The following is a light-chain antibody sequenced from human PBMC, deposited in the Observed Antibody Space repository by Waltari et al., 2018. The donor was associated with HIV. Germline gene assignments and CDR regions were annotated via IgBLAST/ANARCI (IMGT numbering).Light chain of an antibody. CDR2: ADS. CDR3: RAWDSSTVV. J-gene: IGLJ2*01. V-gene: IGLV3-1*01. Sequence: SYELTQPPSVSVSPGQTASITCSGDKLGDKYACWYQQKPGQSPVRLIYADSRRPSGIPERFLGSKSGNTATLTIRGTQAMDEADYYCRAWDSSTVVFGGGTKLTVL. CDR1: KLGDKY.